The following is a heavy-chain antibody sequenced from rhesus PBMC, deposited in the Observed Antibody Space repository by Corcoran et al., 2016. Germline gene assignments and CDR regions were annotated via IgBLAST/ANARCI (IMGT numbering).Heavy chain of an antibody. CDR1: GFTFSNYG. V-gene: IGHV3S5*01. J-gene: IGHJ4*01. Sequence: EVQLVETGGGLVQPGGSLKLSCAASGFTFSNYGLSWVRQAQGKGLEWVSGIRSGGASTYYADSVKGRFTISRDNSKNILSLQMNSLTTEDTAVYYCVPRGLKRGWSFDSWGQGVLVAVSS. CDR2: IRSGGAST. D-gene: IGHD6S26*01. CDR3: VPRGLKRGWSFDS.